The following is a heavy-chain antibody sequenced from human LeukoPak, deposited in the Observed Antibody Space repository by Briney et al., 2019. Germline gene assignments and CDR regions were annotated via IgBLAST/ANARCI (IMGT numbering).Heavy chain of an antibody. J-gene: IGHJ4*02. CDR3: ARTPSDSGLSY. Sequence: ASVKVSCKASGYTFTSYYIHWVRQAPGQGLEWMGKINPSGDSTNYAQKFQGRVTMTTDTSTSTVYMELSSLRSEDTAVYYCARTPSDSGLSYWGQGTLVTVSS. V-gene: IGHV1-46*01. CDR1: GYTFTSYY. D-gene: IGHD3-10*01. CDR2: INPSGDST.